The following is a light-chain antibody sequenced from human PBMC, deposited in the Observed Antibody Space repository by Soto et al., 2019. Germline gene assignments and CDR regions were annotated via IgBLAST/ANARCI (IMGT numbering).Light chain of an antibody. CDR3: TSYTSDNRSYV. Sequence: QSVLTQPASVSGSPGQSITISCTGTRRDVGGYNYVSWYQQYPGKSPKLLIYEVSNRPSGVSNRFSGSKSANTASLTISGLQADDEAHYYCTSYTSDNRSYVFGTGTKVTVL. V-gene: IGLV2-14*01. CDR1: RRDVGGYNY. CDR2: EVS. J-gene: IGLJ1*01.